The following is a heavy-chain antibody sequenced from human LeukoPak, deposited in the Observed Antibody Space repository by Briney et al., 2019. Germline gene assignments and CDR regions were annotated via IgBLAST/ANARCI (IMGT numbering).Heavy chain of an antibody. Sequence: SVTLSLTCTVSGGSISSNSYFWGWIRQPPGKGLEWIGTISYNGNTYYNPSLKSRVTTSLDTSKNQFSLRLSSVTAADTAVYYCARHQNHRFDPWGQGTLVTVSS. V-gene: IGHV4-39*01. CDR2: ISYNGNT. J-gene: IGHJ5*02. CDR1: GGSISSNSYF. D-gene: IGHD1-14*01. CDR3: ARHQNHRFDP.